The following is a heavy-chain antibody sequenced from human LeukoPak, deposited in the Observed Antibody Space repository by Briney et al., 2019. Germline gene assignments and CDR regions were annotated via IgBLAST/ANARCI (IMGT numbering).Heavy chain of an antibody. CDR1: GFTFSSYS. Sequence: PGGSLRLSCAASGFTFSSYSMNWVRQAPGKGLEWVSYISSSSSTIYYADSVKGRFTISRDNAKNSLYLQMNGLRAEDTAVYYCARDSTRGSYAAGIDYWGQGTLVTVSS. CDR2: ISSSSSTI. D-gene: IGHD1-26*01. J-gene: IGHJ4*02. CDR3: ARDSTRGSYAAGIDY. V-gene: IGHV3-48*01.